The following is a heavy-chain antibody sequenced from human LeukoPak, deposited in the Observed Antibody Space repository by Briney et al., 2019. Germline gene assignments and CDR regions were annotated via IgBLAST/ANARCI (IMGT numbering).Heavy chain of an antibody. D-gene: IGHD3-16*01. V-gene: IGHV3-30*04. CDR2: ISYDGSNK. J-gene: IGHJ6*03. CDR3: ARDGGTIPFTHHYYYYYYMDV. CDR1: GFTFSSYA. Sequence: HPGGSLRLSCAASGFTFSSYAMHWVRQAPGKGLEWVAVISYDGSNKYYADSVKGRFTISRDNSKNTLYLQMNSLRAEDTAVYYCARDGGTIPFTHHYYYYYYMDVWGKGTTVTVSS.